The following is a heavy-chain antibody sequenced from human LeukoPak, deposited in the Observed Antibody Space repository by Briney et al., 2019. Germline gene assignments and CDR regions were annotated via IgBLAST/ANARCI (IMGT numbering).Heavy chain of an antibody. J-gene: IGHJ6*02. Sequence: GGSLRLSCAASGFTFSSYWMHWVRQAPGQGLEWMGMINPSGGSTSYAQKFQGRVTMTWDTSTSTVYMELSSLRSEDTAVYYCARWWDDGSGYSYYYGMDVWGQGTTVTVSS. CDR3: ARWWDDGSGYSYYYGMDV. CDR1: GFTFSSYW. V-gene: IGHV1-46*01. D-gene: IGHD3-22*01. CDR2: INPSGGST.